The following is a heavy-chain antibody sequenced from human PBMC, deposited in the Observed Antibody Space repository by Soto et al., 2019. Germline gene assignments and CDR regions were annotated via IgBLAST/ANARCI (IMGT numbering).Heavy chain of an antibody. J-gene: IGHJ4*02. CDR3: ARRSNRCYFDY. CDR1: GFTFSKYR. Sequence: PGGSLRLSCAASGFTFSKYRMDWVRQAPGKGLEWVSYISSSGGTKFYADSVKDRFTISRDNAKSTLYLQMNSLRAEDTAVYYCARRSNRCYFDYWGQGTLVTVSS. V-gene: IGHV3-48*01. CDR2: ISSSGGTK.